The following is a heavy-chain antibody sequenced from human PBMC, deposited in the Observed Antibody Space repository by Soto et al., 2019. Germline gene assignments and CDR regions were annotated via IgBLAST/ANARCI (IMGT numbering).Heavy chain of an antibody. Sequence: NPSETLSLTCTVSGGSISSSSYYWGWIRQPPGKGLEYIGSIHYSQSTYYNPSLKSRFSISVDTSKNQFSLKLSSVTAADTAVYYCARHAKGYYASGSYNYWFAPWGQGXLVTVS. CDR3: ARHAKGYYASGSYNYWFAP. CDR2: IHYSQST. J-gene: IGHJ5*02. CDR1: GGSISSSSYY. D-gene: IGHD3-10*01. V-gene: IGHV4-39*01.